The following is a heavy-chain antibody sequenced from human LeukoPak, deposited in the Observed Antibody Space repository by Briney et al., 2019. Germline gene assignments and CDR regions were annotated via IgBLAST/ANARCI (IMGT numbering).Heavy chain of an antibody. CDR3: AREGVYAPDPSSYHRDAFDI. CDR1: GGSINSYY. J-gene: IGHJ3*02. Sequence: SETLSLTCTVSGGSINSYYWSWIRQPPGRGLEWIGSIHYSGSTSYNPSLRSRVTISVDKSKNQFFLKLSSVTAMDTAVYYCAREGVYAPDPSSYHRDAFDIWGQGTAVIVSS. V-gene: IGHV4-59*01. CDR2: IHYSGST. D-gene: IGHD3-16*02.